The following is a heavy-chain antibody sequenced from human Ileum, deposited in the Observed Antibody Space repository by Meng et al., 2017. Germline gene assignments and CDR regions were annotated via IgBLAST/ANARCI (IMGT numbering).Heavy chain of an antibody. Sequence: QVQLAQSGIEVKKPGASVKVSCKPSGYTFTTFGISWGRQAPGQGLEWMGWIDPGNGNRNFAQKFQDRITLTTDTTTTTAYMELRSLRSDDTAIFYCARDRQWVFDYWGQGTLVTVSS. CDR1: GYTFTTFG. V-gene: IGHV1-18*01. J-gene: IGHJ4*02. CDR3: ARDRQWVFDY. CDR2: IDPGNGNR. D-gene: IGHD6-19*01.